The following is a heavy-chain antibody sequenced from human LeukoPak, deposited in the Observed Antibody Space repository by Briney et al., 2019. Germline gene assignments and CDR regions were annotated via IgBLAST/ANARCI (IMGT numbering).Heavy chain of an antibody. V-gene: IGHV4-34*01. D-gene: IGHD2-8*01. CDR3: ARGISCTNGVCHDY. J-gene: IGHJ4*02. CDR1: GGSISGYY. Sequence: SETLSLTCTVSGGSISGYYWSWIRQPPGKRLEWIGEINHSGSTNYNPSLKSRVTISVDTSKNQFSLKLSSVTAADTAVYYCARGISCTNGVCHDYWGQGTLVTVSS. CDR2: INHSGST.